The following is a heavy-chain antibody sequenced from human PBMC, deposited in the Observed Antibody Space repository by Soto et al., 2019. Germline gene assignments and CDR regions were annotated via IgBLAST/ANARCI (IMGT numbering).Heavy chain of an antibody. Sequence: EVQLVESGGGLVKPGGSLRLACAASGFTFSSYSMNWVRQAPGKGLEWVSSISSSSSYIYYADSVKGRFTISRDNAKNSLYLQMNSLRAEDTAVYYCARSPSKTYSSGWPYYFDYWGQGTLVTVSS. CDR2: ISSSSSYI. D-gene: IGHD6-19*01. CDR3: ARSPSKTYSSGWPYYFDY. J-gene: IGHJ4*02. V-gene: IGHV3-21*01. CDR1: GFTFSSYS.